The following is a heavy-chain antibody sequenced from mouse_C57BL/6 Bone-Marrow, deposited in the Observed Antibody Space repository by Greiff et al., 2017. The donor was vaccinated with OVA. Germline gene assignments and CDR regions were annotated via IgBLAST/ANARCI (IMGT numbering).Heavy chain of an antibody. CDR1: GFTFSSYA. V-gene: IGHV5-9-1*02. Sequence: EVKLVESGEGLVKPGGSLKLSCAASGFTFSSYAMSWVRQTPEKRLEWVAYISSGGDYIYYADTVKGRFTISRDNARNTLYLQMSSLKSEDTAMYYCTRAWDGDYFDYWGQGTTLTVSS. CDR2: ISSGGDYI. J-gene: IGHJ2*01. D-gene: IGHD4-1*01. CDR3: TRAWDGDYFDY.